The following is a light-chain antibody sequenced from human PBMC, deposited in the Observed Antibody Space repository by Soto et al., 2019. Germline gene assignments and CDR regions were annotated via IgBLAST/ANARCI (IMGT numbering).Light chain of an antibody. CDR3: AAWDDSLNGVV. CDR2: NNN. Sequence: QPVLTQPPSASGTTGQRVTIACSGSSSNIGSTTVKWYQQLPGTAPKLLIYNNNQRPSGVPDRFSGSKSGTSASLAISGLQSEDEADYYCAAWDDSLNGVVFSGGIKLTVL. J-gene: IGLJ3*02. V-gene: IGLV1-44*01. CDR1: SSNIGSTT.